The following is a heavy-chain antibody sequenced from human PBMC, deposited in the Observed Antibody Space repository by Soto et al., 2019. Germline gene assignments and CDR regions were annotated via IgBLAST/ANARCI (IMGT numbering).Heavy chain of an antibody. CDR1: GGSISSGGYS. CDR2: IYYSGST. Sequence: PSETLSLTCAVSGGSISSGGYSWSWIRQPPGKGLEWIGYIYYSGSTYYNPSLKSRVTISVDTSKNQFSLKLSSVTAADTAVYYCARVCGGDCHNGMDVWGQGTTVTVSS. V-gene: IGHV4-31*11. J-gene: IGHJ6*02. CDR3: ARVCGGDCHNGMDV. D-gene: IGHD2-21*02.